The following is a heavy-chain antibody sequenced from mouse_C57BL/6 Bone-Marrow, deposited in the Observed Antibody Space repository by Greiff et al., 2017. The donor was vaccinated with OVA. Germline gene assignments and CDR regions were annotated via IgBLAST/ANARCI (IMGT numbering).Heavy chain of an antibody. J-gene: IGHJ1*03. D-gene: IGHD2-1*01. CDR3: ARPGIYYGNYWYFDV. CDR2: INPSNGGT. V-gene: IGHV1-81*01. CDR1: GYTFTSYG. Sequence: QVQLQQSGAELARPGASVKLSCKASGYTFTSYGISWVKQRTGQGLEWIGNINPSNGGTNYNEKFKSKATLTVDKSSSTAYMQLSSLTSEDSAVYYCARPGIYYGNYWYFDVWGTGTTVTVSS.